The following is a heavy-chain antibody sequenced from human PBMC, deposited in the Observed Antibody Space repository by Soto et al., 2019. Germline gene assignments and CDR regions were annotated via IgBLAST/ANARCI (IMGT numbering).Heavy chain of an antibody. V-gene: IGHV1-69*01. CDR2: IIPIFGTA. CDR1: GGTFSSYA. D-gene: IGHD3-3*01. Sequence: QVQLVQSGAEVKKPGSSVKVSCKASGGTFSSYAISWVRQAPGQGLEWMGGIIPIFGTANYAQKFQGRVTITADESTSTDYMELRSLRSEDKALYYCARSALDITIFGVVTAFDYWGQGTLVTVSS. CDR3: ARSALDITIFGVVTAFDY. J-gene: IGHJ4*02.